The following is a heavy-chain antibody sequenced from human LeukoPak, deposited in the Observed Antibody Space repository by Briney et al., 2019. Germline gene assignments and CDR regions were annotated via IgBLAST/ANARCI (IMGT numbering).Heavy chain of an antibody. D-gene: IGHD5-18*01. CDR2: ISYDGSNK. CDR3: AKDRAPTAMVLPRYYYYGMDV. Sequence: PGRSLRLSCAASGFTFSSYGMHWVRQAPGKGLEWVAVISYDGSNKYYADSVKGRFTISRDNSKNTLYLQMNSLRAEDTAVYYCAKDRAPTAMVLPRYYYYGMDVWGQGTTVTVSS. CDR1: GFTFSSYG. J-gene: IGHJ6*02. V-gene: IGHV3-30*18.